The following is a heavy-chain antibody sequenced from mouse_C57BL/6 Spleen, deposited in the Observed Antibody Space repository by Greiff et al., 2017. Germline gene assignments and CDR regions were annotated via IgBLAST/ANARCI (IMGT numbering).Heavy chain of an antibody. CDR2: IWSGGST. CDR1: GFSLTSYG. V-gene: IGHV2-2*01. D-gene: IGHD1-1*01. Sequence: VQRVESGPGLVQPSQSLSITCTVSGFSLTSYGVHWVRQSPGKGLEWLGVIWSGGSTDYNAAFISRLSISKDNSKSQVFFKMNSLQADDTAIYYCAREATVVAPYAMDYWGQGTSVTVSS. J-gene: IGHJ4*01. CDR3: AREATVVAPYAMDY.